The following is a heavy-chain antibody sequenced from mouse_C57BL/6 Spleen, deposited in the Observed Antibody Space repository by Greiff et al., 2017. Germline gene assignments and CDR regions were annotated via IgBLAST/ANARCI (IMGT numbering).Heavy chain of an antibody. J-gene: IGHJ3*01. V-gene: IGHV1-26*01. CDR2: INPNNGGT. D-gene: IGHD2-1*01. CDR1: GYTFTDYY. CDR3: AIGDYGNYVWFAY. Sequence: EVQLQQSGPELVKPGASVKISCKASGYTFTDYYMNWVKQSHGKSLEWIGDINPNNGGTSYNQKFKGKATLTVDKSSNTAYMERRSLTSEDSAVYYCAIGDYGNYVWFAYWGQGTLGTVSA.